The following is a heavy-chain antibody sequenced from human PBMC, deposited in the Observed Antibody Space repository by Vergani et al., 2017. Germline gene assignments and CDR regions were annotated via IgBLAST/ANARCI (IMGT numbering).Heavy chain of an antibody. CDR2: INPSGGST. V-gene: IGHV1-46*01. D-gene: IGHD6-13*01. CDR3: ASQYSSSFHPPRFDY. J-gene: IGHJ4*02. CDR1: GYTFTSYY. Sequence: VQLVPSGAEVKKPGASVKVSCKASGYTFTSYYMHWVRQAPGQGLEWMGIINPSGGSTSYAQKFQGRVTMTRDTSTSTVYMELSSLRSEDTAVYYRASQYSSSFHPPRFDYWGQGTLVTVSS.